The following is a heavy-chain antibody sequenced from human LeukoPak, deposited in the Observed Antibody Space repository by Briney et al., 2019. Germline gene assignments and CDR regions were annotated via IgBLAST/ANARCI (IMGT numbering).Heavy chain of an antibody. CDR1: GGTFSSYA. CDR3: ARAGYSSSWYVGGWFDP. Sequence: SVKVSCKASGGTFSSYAISWVRQAPGQGLEWMGGIIPIFGTANYAQKFQGRVTITTDESTSTAYMELSSLRSEGTAVYYCARAGYSSSWYVGGWFDPWGQGTLVTVSS. V-gene: IGHV1-69*05. D-gene: IGHD6-13*01. J-gene: IGHJ5*02. CDR2: IIPIFGTA.